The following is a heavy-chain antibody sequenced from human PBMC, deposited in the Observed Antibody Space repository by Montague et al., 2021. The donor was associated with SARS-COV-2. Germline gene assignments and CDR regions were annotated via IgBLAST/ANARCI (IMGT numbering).Heavy chain of an antibody. CDR1: GGSFSGYY. CDR3: ARDSSSWGTDV. CDR2: INHSGST. D-gene: IGHD6-13*01. J-gene: IGHJ6*04. Sequence: SETLSLTCAVYGGSFSGYYWSWIRQPPGKGLEWIGEINHSGSTNYNPSLKGRVTISVDTSKNQFSLKLSSVTAADTAVYYCARDSSSWGTDVWGKGTTVTVSS. V-gene: IGHV4-34*01.